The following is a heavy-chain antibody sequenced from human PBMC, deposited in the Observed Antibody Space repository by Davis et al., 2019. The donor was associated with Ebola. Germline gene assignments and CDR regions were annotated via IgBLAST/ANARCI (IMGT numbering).Heavy chain of an antibody. CDR1: GFTFSSYS. Sequence: GESLKISCAASGFTFSSYSMNWVRQAPGKGLEWVSSISSSSSYIYYADSVKGRFTISRDNSKNTLYLQMNRLRDEDTAVYYCARPALGDYSGEFLDYWGQGTLVTVSS. CDR3: ARPALGDYSGEFLDY. CDR2: ISSSSSYI. V-gene: IGHV3-21*01. J-gene: IGHJ4*02. D-gene: IGHD4-11*01.